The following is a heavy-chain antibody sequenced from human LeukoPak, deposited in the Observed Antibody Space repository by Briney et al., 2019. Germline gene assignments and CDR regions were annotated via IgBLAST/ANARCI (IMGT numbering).Heavy chain of an antibody. CDR2: INSDGTST. CDR3: ARAGGGNAHFDY. V-gene: IGHV3-74*01. J-gene: IGHJ4*02. CDR1: GFTFSSSW. Sequence: GGSLRLSCAASGFTFSSSWMYWVRQAPGKGLAWVSRINSDGTSTTYADSVKGRFNISRDNAKNTLYLQMNTLRAEDTAVYYCARAGGGNAHFDYWGQGTLVTVSS. D-gene: IGHD2-15*01.